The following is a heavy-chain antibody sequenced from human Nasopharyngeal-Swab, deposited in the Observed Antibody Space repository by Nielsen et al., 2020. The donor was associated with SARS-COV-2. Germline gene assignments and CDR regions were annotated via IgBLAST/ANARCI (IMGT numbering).Heavy chain of an antibody. CDR3: ARALLVGGYYFDY. J-gene: IGHJ4*02. Sequence: WIRQPQGKGLEWVSVIYSGGSTYYADSVKGRFTISRDNSKNTLYLQMNSLRAEETAVYYCARALLVGGYYFDYWGQGTLVTVSS. CDR2: IYSGGST. D-gene: IGHD6-13*01. V-gene: IGHV3-53*01.